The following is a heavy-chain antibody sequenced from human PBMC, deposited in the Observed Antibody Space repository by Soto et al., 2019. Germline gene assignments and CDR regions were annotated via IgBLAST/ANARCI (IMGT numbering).Heavy chain of an antibody. V-gene: IGHV1-8*01. Sequence: QVQLVQSGAEVKKPGASVKVSCKASGYTFTSYDINWVRQATGQGLEWMGWMNPNSGNTGYAQKFQGRVTMTRNTSISTAYRELSSLRSEDTAVYYCARVSTHKRIAPLWGKGTTVTVSS. J-gene: IGHJ6*04. CDR1: GYTFTSYD. CDR3: ARVSTHKRIAPL. D-gene: IGHD6-13*01. CDR2: MNPNSGNT.